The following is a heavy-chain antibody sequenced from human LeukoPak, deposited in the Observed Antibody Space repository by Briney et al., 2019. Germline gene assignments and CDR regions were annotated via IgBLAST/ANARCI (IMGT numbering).Heavy chain of an antibody. D-gene: IGHD3-16*02. CDR2: ISWNSGSI. CDR1: GFTFDDYA. Sequence: GGSLRLSCAASGFTFDDYAMHWGRQAPGKGLEWVSGISWNSGSIDYADPVKGRFTISRDNAKNSLYLQMNSLRAEDTALYYWENGGWDAGVIVLNYFDFWGQGTLVTVSS. V-gene: IGHV3-9*01. CDR3: ENGGWDAGVIVLNYFDF. J-gene: IGHJ4*02.